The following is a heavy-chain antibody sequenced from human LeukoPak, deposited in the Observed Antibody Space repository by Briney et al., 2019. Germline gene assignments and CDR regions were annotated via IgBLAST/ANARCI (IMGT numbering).Heavy chain of an antibody. V-gene: IGHV4-38-2*02. J-gene: IGHJ4*02. Sequence: SETLSLTCSVSGYSISSGYYWGWIRQPPRKGLEWIGSIYHSGSTYYNPSLKSRVTISVDTSKNQLSLKLSSVTAADTAVYYCARDEGYGGYADFWGQGTLVTVSS. D-gene: IGHD5-12*01. CDR1: GYSISSGYY. CDR3: ARDEGYGGYADF. CDR2: IYHSGST.